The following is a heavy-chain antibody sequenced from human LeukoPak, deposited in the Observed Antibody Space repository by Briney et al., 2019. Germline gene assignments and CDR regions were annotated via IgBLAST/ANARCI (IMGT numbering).Heavy chain of an antibody. Sequence: GASVKVSCKAFGGTFSSYAISWVRQAPGQGLEWMGRIIPILGIANYAQKFQGRVTITADKSTSTAYMELSSLRSEDTAVYYCARGKQWIQLWSDYWGQGTLVTVSS. J-gene: IGHJ4*02. V-gene: IGHV1-69*04. D-gene: IGHD5-18*01. CDR3: ARGKQWIQLWSDY. CDR1: GGTFSSYA. CDR2: IIPILGIA.